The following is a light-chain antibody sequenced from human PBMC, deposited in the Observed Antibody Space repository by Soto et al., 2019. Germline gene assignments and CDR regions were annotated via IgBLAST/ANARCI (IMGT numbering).Light chain of an antibody. Sequence: EIVLTQSPGTLSLSPGERATLSCRASQSVSSSYLAWYQQKPGQAPRLLIYGASSRATGIPDRFSGSGSGTDFTLTICRLEPEDFAVYYCQQYGPTFGQGTKVYIK. CDR2: GAS. CDR3: QQYGPT. CDR1: QSVSSSY. V-gene: IGKV3-20*01. J-gene: IGKJ1*01.